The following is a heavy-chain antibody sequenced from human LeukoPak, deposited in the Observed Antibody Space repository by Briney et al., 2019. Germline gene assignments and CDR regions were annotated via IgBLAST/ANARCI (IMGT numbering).Heavy chain of an antibody. J-gene: IGHJ6*02. Sequence: ASVKVSCKASGYTFTSYGISWVRQAPGQGLERMGWISAYNGNTNYAQKLQGRVTMTTDTSTSTAYMELRSLRSDDTAVYYCARDQMVRGVIPNYGVDVWGQGTTVTVSS. D-gene: IGHD3-10*01. CDR3: ARDQMVRGVIPNYGVDV. CDR2: ISAYNGNT. CDR1: GYTFTSYG. V-gene: IGHV1-18*01.